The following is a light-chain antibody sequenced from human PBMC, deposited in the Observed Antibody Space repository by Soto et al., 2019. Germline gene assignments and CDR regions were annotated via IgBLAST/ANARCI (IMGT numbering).Light chain of an antibody. CDR2: DVT. V-gene: IGLV2-11*01. J-gene: IGLJ1*01. CDR1: SSDVGGYNY. CDR3: SSYAGRYTYV. Sequence: QSALTQSRSVSGSPGQSVSIFCTGTSSDVGGYNYVSWYQQHPGKAPKVMIYDVTKRPPGVPDRFSGSKSGNTASLTISGLQSEDEADYYCSSYAGRYTYVFGTGTKVTVL.